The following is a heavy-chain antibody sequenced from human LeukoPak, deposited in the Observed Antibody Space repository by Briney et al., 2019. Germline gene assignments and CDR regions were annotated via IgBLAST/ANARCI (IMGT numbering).Heavy chain of an antibody. D-gene: IGHD6-6*01. V-gene: IGHV3-23*01. CDR2: IGGSGGAT. CDR1: GFTFSSYA. CDR3: AKRSPLVYSSSSSPGDY. Sequence: PGGSLRLSCAASGFTFSSYAMSWVRQAPGKGLEWVSTIGGSGGATYYADSVKGRFTISRDNSKNTLDLHMNGLRVEDTAVYYCAKRSPLVYSSSSSPGDYWGQGTLVTVSS. J-gene: IGHJ4*02.